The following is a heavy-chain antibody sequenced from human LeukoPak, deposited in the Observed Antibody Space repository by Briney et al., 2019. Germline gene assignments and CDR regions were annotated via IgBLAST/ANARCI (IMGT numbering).Heavy chain of an antibody. CDR1: GDSISSTAYY. D-gene: IGHD1/OR15-1a*01. J-gene: IGHJ4*02. V-gene: IGHV4-39*01. CDR2: IHFSGTI. CDR3: TRGFEHAKSGY. Sequence: SETLSLTCTVSGDSISSTAYYWGWSRQPPGKGLEWLGMIHFSGTIYNNPSLMSRVTISVDTTKNQFSLKLTSVTAADTAVYYCTRGFEHAKSGYWGQGTLVTVSS.